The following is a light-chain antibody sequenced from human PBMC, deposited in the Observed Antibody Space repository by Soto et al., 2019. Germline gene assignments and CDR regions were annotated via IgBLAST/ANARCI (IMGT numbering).Light chain of an antibody. CDR1: QIVGTS. CDR2: DAS. Sequence: IVLTQSPATLSLSPGERASLSCRASQIVGTSLAWYQQSPGQAPRLLIYDASSRAAGIPARFSGGGSGTDFTLTIGSLEPEDFAVYYCQQRFDWPLTFGGGTKVDIK. CDR3: QQRFDWPLT. V-gene: IGKV3-11*01. J-gene: IGKJ4*01.